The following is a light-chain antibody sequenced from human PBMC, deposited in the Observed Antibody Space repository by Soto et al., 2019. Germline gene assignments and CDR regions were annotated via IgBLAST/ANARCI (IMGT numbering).Light chain of an antibody. CDR1: SSNIGAGYD. CDR2: GNS. CDR3: GSWDSSLSAYV. V-gene: IGLV1-40*01. J-gene: IGLJ1*01. Sequence: QSVLTQPPSVSGAPGQRVTISCTGSSSNIGAGYDVHWYQQLPGTGPKLLISGNSNRPSGVPDRFSGSKSGTSATLGITGFQTGDEADYYCGSWDSSLSAYVFGTGTKVTVL.